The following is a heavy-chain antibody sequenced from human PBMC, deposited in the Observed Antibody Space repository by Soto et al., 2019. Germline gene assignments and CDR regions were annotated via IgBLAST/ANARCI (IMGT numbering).Heavy chain of an antibody. D-gene: IGHD6-19*01. CDR1: GYTFTSYY. V-gene: IGHV1-46*01. J-gene: IGHJ4*02. CDR3: ARDRGIAVAGPHLGDY. Sequence: ASVKVSCKASGYTFTSYYMHWVRQAPGQGLEWMGIINPSGGSTSYAQKFQGRVTMTRDTSTSTVYMELSSLRSEDTAVYYCARDRGIAVAGPHLGDYWGQGTLVTVSS. CDR2: INPSGGST.